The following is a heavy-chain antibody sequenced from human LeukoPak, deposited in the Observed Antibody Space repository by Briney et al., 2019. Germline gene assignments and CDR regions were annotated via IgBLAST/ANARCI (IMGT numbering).Heavy chain of an antibody. CDR3: ARHLLRAQNFDY. CDR1: GFTFSDSW. J-gene: IGHJ4*02. Sequence: GGSLRLSCGTSGFTFSDSWMSWFRQAPGQGLEWVASIKDDGSDKYYLDSVRGRFTISRDNAEDSLYLQLDDLRAEDTAVFYCARHLLRAQNFDYWAREPWSPSP. CDR2: IKDDGSDK. V-gene: IGHV3-7*01.